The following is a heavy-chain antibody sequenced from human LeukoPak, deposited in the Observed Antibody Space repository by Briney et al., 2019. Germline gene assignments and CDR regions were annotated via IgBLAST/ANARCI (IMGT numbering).Heavy chain of an antibody. J-gene: IGHJ4*02. Sequence: PSETLTLTCTVSGGSNSSNYWSWIRQPPGKGLEWIGNIYDNGYSASTNYNPSLKSRVTISVDTSKNQFSLNLNSVTAADTAIYYCASGDRVANFDFWGQGTLVTVSS. CDR1: GGSNSSNY. V-gene: IGHV4-59*01. D-gene: IGHD3-10*01. CDR2: IYDNGYSAST. CDR3: ASGDRVANFDF.